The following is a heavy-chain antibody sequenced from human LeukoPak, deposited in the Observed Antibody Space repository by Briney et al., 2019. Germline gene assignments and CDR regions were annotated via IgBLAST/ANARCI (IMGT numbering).Heavy chain of an antibody. J-gene: IGHJ4*02. CDR1: GFTFSNYY. V-gene: IGHV3-11*01. CDR3: ARDIRAVGITLYFDY. CDR2: ISGSGNDI. D-gene: IGHD3-22*01. Sequence: PGGSLRLSCAASGFTFSNYYMSWIRQTPGKGLEWLSYISGSGNDIHYADSVKGRFTISRVNAKSSLYLQMNSLRAEDTAMYYCARDIRAVGITLYFDYWGQGILVTVTS.